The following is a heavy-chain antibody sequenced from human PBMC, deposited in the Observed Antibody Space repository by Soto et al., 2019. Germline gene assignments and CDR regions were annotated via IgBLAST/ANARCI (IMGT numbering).Heavy chain of an antibody. Sequence: GGSLRLSCAASGFTFSGSAMHWVRQASGKGLEWVSRIRSKANSYATAYAASVKGRFTISRDDSKNTAYLQMNSLKTEDTAVYYCTRRPADPYYYGMDVWGQGTTVTVSS. J-gene: IGHJ6*02. D-gene: IGHD6-13*01. V-gene: IGHV3-73*01. CDR2: IRSKANSYAT. CDR1: GFTFSGSA. CDR3: TRRPADPYYYGMDV.